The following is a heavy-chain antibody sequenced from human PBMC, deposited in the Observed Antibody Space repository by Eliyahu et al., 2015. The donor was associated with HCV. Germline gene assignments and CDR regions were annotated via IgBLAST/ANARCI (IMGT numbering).Heavy chain of an antibody. J-gene: IGHJ6*02. CDR2: IIPIFGTA. V-gene: IGHV1-69*12. Sequence: QVQLVQSGAEVKKPGSSVNVSCKASGGTFSXYAIRXVRQAPGXGLEWXGGIIPIFGTANYAQKFQGRVTITADESTSTAYMELSSLRSEDTAVYYCARAGFRYFDWFHFRDGGMDVWGQGTTVTVSS. CDR3: ARAGFRYFDWFHFRDGGMDV. D-gene: IGHD3-9*01. CDR1: GGTFSXYA.